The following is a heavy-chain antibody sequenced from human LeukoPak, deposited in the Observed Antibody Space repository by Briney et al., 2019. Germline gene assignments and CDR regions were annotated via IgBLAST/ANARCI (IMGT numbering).Heavy chain of an antibody. CDR3: ARERPTLLTRIRGIATAPDH. CDR2: VKPDTGAT. Sequence: GASVKVSCKTSGYVFTAYYIHWVRQAPGQGLEWLGFVKPDTGATNSAQQLQGRVSMTSDASFTTASMELRGLTYDDTALYFCARERPTLLTRIRGIATAPDHWGQGTLVTVSS. CDR1: GYVFTAYY. J-gene: IGHJ5*02. D-gene: IGHD3-10*01. V-gene: IGHV1-2*02.